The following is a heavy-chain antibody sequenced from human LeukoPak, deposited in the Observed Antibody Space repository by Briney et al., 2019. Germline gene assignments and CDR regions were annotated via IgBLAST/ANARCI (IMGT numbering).Heavy chain of an antibody. J-gene: IGHJ6*02. Sequence: GGSLRLSCAASGFTVSSNYMSWVRQAPGKGLEWVSVIYSGGSTYYADSVKGRFTISRDNSKNTLYLQMNSLRAEDTAVYYCASDSPHYGMDVWGQGTTVTVSS. CDR1: GFTVSSNY. CDR3: ASDSPHYGMDV. CDR2: IYSGGST. V-gene: IGHV3-53*01.